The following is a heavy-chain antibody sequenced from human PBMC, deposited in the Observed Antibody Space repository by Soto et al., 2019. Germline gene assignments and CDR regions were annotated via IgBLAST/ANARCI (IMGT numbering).Heavy chain of an antibody. CDR2: IWYDGSNK. Sequence: GGSLRLSCAASGFTFSSYGMHWVRQAPGKGLEWVAVIWYDGSNKYYADSVKGRFTISRDNSKNKLYLQMNSLRAEDTAVYYCAREVQDSSGWSTFNAFDIWGPXTMVTVSS. J-gene: IGHJ3*02. CDR3: AREVQDSSGWSTFNAFDI. V-gene: IGHV3-33*01. D-gene: IGHD6-19*01. CDR1: GFTFSSYG.